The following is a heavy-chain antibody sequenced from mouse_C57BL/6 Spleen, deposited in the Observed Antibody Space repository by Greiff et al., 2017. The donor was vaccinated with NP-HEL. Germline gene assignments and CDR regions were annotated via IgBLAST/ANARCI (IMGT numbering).Heavy chain of an antibody. CDR2: INPNNGGT. V-gene: IGHV1-26*01. J-gene: IGHJ4*01. CDR1: GYTFTDYY. CDR3: ARRGDYRHYYAMDY. D-gene: IGHD2-12*01. Sequence: EVKLLESGPELVKPGASVKISCKASGYTFTDYYMNWVKQSHGKSLEWTGDINPNNGGTSYNQKFKGKATLTVDKSSSTAYMELRSLTSEDSAVYYCARRGDYRHYYAMDYWGQGTSVTVSS.